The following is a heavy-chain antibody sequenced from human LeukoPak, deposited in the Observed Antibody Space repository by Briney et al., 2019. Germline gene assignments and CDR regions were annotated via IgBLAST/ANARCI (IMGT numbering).Heavy chain of an antibody. CDR1: GGSISSGSYY. CDR2: IYTSGST. D-gene: IGHD2-2*01. Sequence: PSGTLSLTCTVSGGSISSGSYYWSWIRQPAGKGLEWIGRIYTSGSTNYNPSLKSRVTISVDTSKNQFSLKLSSVTAADTAVYYCARGLRVVPAAMAIEWFDPWGQGTLVTVSS. V-gene: IGHV4-61*02. J-gene: IGHJ5*02. CDR3: ARGLRVVPAAMAIEWFDP.